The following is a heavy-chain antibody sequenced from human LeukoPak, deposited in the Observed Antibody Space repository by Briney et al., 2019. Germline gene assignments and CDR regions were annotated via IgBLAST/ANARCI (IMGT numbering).Heavy chain of an antibody. D-gene: IGHD1-26*01. CDR1: GYTFTSYA. CDR2: MNPNSGNT. Sequence: GASVKVSCKASGYTFTSYAMNWVRQATGQWLEWMGWMNPNSGNTGYAQKFQGRVTMTRNTSISTAYMELSSLRSEDTAVYYCARGSLSGSYYFDYWGQGTLVTVSS. J-gene: IGHJ4*02. CDR3: ARGSLSGSYYFDY. V-gene: IGHV1-8*02.